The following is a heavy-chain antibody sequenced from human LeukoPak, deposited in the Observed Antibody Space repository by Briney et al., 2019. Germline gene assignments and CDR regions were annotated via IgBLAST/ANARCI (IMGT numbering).Heavy chain of an antibody. CDR2: INHSGST. D-gene: IGHD3-22*01. J-gene: IGHJ5*02. V-gene: IGHV4-34*01. CDR3: ARGGTYSSGWYNWFDP. CDR1: GGSFSSYY. Sequence: SETLSLTCAVHGGSFSSYYWSWIRQPPGKGLEWIGEINHSGSTNYNPSLKSRVTISVDTSKNQFSLKLSSVTAADTAVYYCARGGTYSSGWYNWFDPWGQGTLVTVSS.